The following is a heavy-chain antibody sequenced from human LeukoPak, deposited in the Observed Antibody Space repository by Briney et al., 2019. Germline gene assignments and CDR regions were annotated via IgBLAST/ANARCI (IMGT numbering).Heavy chain of an antibody. CDR1: GYTFTSYG. J-gene: IGHJ6*02. D-gene: IGHD2-2*01. CDR3: ARESCSSTSCYLRYYYGMDV. V-gene: IGHV1-18*01. CDR2: ISAYNGNT. Sequence: ASVNVSCTASGYTFTSYGISWVRQAPGQGLEWMGWISAYNGNTNYAQKLQGRVTMTTDTSTSTAYMELRSLRSDDTAVYYCARESCSSTSCYLRYYYGMDVWGQGTTVTVSS.